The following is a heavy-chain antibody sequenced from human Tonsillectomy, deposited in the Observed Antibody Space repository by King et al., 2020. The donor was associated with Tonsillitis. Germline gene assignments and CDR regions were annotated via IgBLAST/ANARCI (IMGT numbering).Heavy chain of an antibody. CDR3: ARVLLLDYDDDVSGSGNFDY. J-gene: IGHJ4*02. V-gene: IGHV4-39*01. CDR2: INYSGST. Sequence: PLQESGPGLVKPSETLSLICTVSGGSISSSDYYWVWVRQPPGKGLEWIGNINYSGSTHYNPSLSSRVTISVDTSKDQFSLRLSSVTAADTAVYYCARVLLLDYDDDVSGSGNFDYWGQGTLVTVSS. CDR1: GGSISSSDYY. D-gene: IGHD4-17*01.